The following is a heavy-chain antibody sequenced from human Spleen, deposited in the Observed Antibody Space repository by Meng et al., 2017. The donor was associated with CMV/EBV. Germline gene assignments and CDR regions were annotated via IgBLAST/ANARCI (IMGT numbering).Heavy chain of an antibody. CDR2: ISSGGTII. CDR3: GRDMDV. CDR1: GFTFSDYY. Sequence: GGSLRLSCTASGFTFSDYYMSWIRQAPGKGLEWVSYISSGGTIISYTDSVKGRFTISRDNAKNSLDLQMNSLRADDTAVYYCGRDMDVWGQGTTVTVSS. J-gene: IGHJ6*02. V-gene: IGHV3-11*04.